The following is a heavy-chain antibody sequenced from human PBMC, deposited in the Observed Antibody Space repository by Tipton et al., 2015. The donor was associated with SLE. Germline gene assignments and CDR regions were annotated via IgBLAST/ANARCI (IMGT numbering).Heavy chain of an antibody. CDR1: GGSISSYY. V-gene: IGHV4-4*09. J-gene: IGHJ4*02. CDR2: IYTSGST. D-gene: IGHD6-19*01. Sequence: TLSLTCTVSGGSISSYYWSWIRQPPGKGLEWIGYIYTSGSTNYNPSLKSRVTISVDTSKNQFSLKLSSVTAADTAVYYCASPGIAVAGPQSYWGQGTLVTVSS. CDR3: ASPGIAVAGPQSY.